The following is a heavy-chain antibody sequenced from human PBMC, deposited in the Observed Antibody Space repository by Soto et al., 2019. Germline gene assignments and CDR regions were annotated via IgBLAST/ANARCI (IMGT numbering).Heavy chain of an antibody. CDR1: GFSLSTSGVA. CDR2: IYWDDDK. CDR3: AHSRRGYCVRSSCPNWFDP. Sequence: KSGPTLVNPTQTLTLTCTFSGFSLSTSGVAVGWIRQPPGKALEWLGFIYWDDDKRYSPSLKSRLTITKGTSKNQVVLTMTNMDPVDTATYYCAHSRRGYCVRSSCPNWFDPWGQGTLVTVSS. D-gene: IGHD2-2*03. J-gene: IGHJ5*02. V-gene: IGHV2-5*02.